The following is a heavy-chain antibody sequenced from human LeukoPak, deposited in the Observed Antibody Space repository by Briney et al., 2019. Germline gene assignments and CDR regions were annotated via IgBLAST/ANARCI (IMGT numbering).Heavy chain of an antibody. V-gene: IGHV1-18*01. Sequence: ASVKVSCKASGYTFTNYGISWVRQAPGQGLEWMGWISAYNGNTNYAQELQGRVTMTTDTSTSTAYMELRSLRSDDTAVYYCARERGPSYYYDSSGYMGFDYWGQGTLVTVSS. D-gene: IGHD3-22*01. CDR2: ISAYNGNT. J-gene: IGHJ4*02. CDR3: ARERGPSYYYDSSGYMGFDY. CDR1: GYTFTNYG.